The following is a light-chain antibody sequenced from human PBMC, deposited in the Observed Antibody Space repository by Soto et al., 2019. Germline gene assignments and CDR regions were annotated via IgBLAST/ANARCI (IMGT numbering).Light chain of an antibody. Sequence: DIQLTQSPSFLSASVGDRVTITCRASQGISSYLAWYQQKPGKAPKLLIYAASTLQSGVPSRFSGSGSGTEFTLCFIHLQPEDVATYYSQQHNSSPLTFGGGIKLAIK. CDR3: QQHNSSPLT. CDR2: AAS. CDR1: QGISSY. J-gene: IGKJ4*02. V-gene: IGKV1-9*01.